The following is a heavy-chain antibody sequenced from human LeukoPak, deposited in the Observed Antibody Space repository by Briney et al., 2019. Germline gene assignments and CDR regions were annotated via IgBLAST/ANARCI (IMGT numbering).Heavy chain of an antibody. J-gene: IGHJ4*02. CDR2: ISGDGGNT. Sequence: QAGGSLRLSCAASGFTFDDSAMHWVRQAPGKGLEWVSLISGDGGNTYYADSVKGRFTISGDNSKNSLYLQMNSLRTEDTALYYCAKDLRYCSSGNCYSPFDYWGQGTLVTVSS. V-gene: IGHV3-43*02. CDR3: AKDLRYCSSGNCYSPFDY. CDR1: GFTFDDSA. D-gene: IGHD2-15*01.